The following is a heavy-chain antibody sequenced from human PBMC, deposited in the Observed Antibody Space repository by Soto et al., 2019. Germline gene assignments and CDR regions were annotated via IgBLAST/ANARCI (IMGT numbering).Heavy chain of an antibody. J-gene: IGHJ6*03. V-gene: IGHV1-8*01. CDR3: ARVSVPAAQRTYYYYMDV. Sequence: ASVKVSCKASGCTFTSYDINWVRQATGQGLEWMGWMNPNGGNTGYAQKFQGRVTMTRNTSISTAYMELSSLRSEDTAVYYCARVSVPAAQRTYYYYMDVWGKGTTVTVSS. D-gene: IGHD2-2*01. CDR1: GCTFTSYD. CDR2: MNPNGGNT.